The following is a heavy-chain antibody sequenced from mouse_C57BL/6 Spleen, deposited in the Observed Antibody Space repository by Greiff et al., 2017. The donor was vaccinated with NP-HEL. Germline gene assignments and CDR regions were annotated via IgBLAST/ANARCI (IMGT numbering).Heavy chain of an antibody. D-gene: IGHD2-4*01. J-gene: IGHJ4*01. Sequence: VQGVESGPELVKPGASVKISCKASGYAFSSSWMNWVKQRPGKGLEWIGRIYPGDGDTNYNGKFKGKATLTADNSSSTAYMQLSSLTSEDSAVYFCAREDMITKAMDYWGQGTSVTVSS. V-gene: IGHV1-82*01. CDR1: GYAFSSSW. CDR2: IYPGDGDT. CDR3: AREDMITKAMDY.